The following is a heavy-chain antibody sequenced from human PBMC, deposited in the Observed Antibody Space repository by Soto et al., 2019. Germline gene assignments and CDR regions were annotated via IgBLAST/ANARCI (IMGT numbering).Heavy chain of an antibody. D-gene: IGHD4-17*01. J-gene: IGHJ5*02. CDR1: GYTFTSYA. CDR3: ARGTTVVTPWFDP. V-gene: IGHV1-3*01. Sequence: ASVKVSCKASGYTFTSYAMHWVRQAPGQRLEWMGWINAGNGNTKYSQKFQGRVTITRDTSASTAYMELRSLRSDDTAVYYCARGTTVVTPWFDPWGQGILVTVSS. CDR2: INAGNGNT.